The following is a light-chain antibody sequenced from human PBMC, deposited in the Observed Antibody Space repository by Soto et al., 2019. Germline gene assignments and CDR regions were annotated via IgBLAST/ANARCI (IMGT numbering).Light chain of an antibody. CDR3: QSYDSSLSAVV. CDR2: GNS. CDR1: SSNIGAGYD. Sequence: QSVLTQPPSVSGPPGQRVTISCTGGSSNIGAGYDVHWYQQLPGTAPKLLIYGNSNRPSGVPDRFSGSKSGTSASLAITGLQAEDEADYYCQSYDSSLSAVVFGGGTKLTVL. J-gene: IGLJ2*01. V-gene: IGLV1-40*01.